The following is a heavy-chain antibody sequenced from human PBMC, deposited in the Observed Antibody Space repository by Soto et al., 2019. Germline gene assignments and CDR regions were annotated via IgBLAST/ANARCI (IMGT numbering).Heavy chain of an antibody. J-gene: IGHJ6*02. CDR1: GYSFTSYW. V-gene: IGHV5-10-1*01. Sequence: GESLKISCKGSGYSFTSYWISWVRQMPGKGLEGMGRIDPIDSYTNYSPSFQGHVTISADKSISTAYLQWSSLKASDTAMYYCARRAHMSRRGETFSYYYYGMDVWGQGTTVTVSS. CDR3: ARRAHMSRRGETFSYYYYGMDV. D-gene: IGHD3-16*01. CDR2: IDPIDSYT.